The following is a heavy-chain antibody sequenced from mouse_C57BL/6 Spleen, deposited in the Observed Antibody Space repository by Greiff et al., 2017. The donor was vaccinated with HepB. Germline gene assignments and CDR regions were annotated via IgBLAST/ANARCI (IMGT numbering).Heavy chain of an antibody. J-gene: IGHJ2*01. CDR3: ARHDDGRYYFDY. CDR1: GFTFSSYG. CDR2: ISSGGSYT. D-gene: IGHD2-3*01. Sequence: EVKLMESGGDLVKPGGSLKLSCAASGFTFSSYGMSWVRQTPDKRLEWVATISSGGSYTYYPDSVKGRFTISRDNAKNTLYLQMSSLKSEDTAMYYCARHDDGRYYFDYWGQGTTLTVSS. V-gene: IGHV5-6*01.